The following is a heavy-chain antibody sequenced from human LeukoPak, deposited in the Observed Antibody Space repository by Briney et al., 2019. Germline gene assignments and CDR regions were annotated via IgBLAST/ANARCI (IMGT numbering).Heavy chain of an antibody. CDR1: GFTFDDYA. V-gene: IGHV3-9*01. J-gene: IGHJ4*02. Sequence: PGGSLRLSCAASGFTFDDYAMHWVRQAPGKGLEWVSGISWNSGSIGYADSVKGRFTISRDNAKNSLYLQMNSLRAEDTALCYCAKAAIPYYFDYWGQGTLVTVSS. D-gene: IGHD6-25*01. CDR3: AKAAIPYYFDY. CDR2: ISWNSGSI.